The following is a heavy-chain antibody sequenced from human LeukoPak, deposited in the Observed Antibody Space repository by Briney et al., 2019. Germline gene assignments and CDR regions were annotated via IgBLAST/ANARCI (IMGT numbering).Heavy chain of an antibody. J-gene: IGHJ3*02. CDR1: EATFGSYD. D-gene: IGHD1-14*01. CDR2: IIPVLGAT. Sequence: SVKVSCKTSEATFGSYDINWVRQAPGQGLEWMGRIIPVLGATNYAQKFQGTVTLTADTSTNTVYMELSNLRSEDTALYFCASRSHRKAFDIWGQGTMVTVSS. CDR3: ASRSHRKAFDI. V-gene: IGHV1-69*04.